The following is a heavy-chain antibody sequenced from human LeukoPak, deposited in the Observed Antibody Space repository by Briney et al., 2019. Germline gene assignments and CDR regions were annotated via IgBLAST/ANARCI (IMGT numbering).Heavy chain of an antibody. D-gene: IGHD2-21*02. J-gene: IGHJ4*02. V-gene: IGHV4-34*01. CDR1: GGSFSGYY. CDR3: ARLVCGGGDCPSHFDY. CDR2: INHSGST. Sequence: SETLSLTCAVYGGSFSGYYRSWIRQPPGKGLEWIGEINHSGSTNYNPSLKSRVTISVDTSKNQFSLKLSSVTAADTAIYSCARLVCGGGDCPSHFDYWAQGILVTVSS.